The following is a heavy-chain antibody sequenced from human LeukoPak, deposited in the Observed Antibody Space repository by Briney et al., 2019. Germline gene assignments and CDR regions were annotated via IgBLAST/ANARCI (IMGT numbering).Heavy chain of an antibody. CDR3: ARPGRDYYDSSGYYYFYFDY. Sequence: GGSLRLSCAASGFIFSSYAVLWVRQAPGKGLEWVAAISYDGSNKYYADSVKGRFTISRDNSKNTLYLRMNSLRAEDTAVYYCARPGRDYYDSSGYYYFYFDYWGQGTLVTVSS. D-gene: IGHD3-22*01. CDR2: ISYDGSNK. J-gene: IGHJ4*02. CDR1: GFIFSSYA. V-gene: IGHV3-30-3*01.